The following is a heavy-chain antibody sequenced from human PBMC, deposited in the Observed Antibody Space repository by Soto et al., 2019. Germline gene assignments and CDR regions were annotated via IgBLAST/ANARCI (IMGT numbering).Heavy chain of an antibody. V-gene: IGHV3-74*01. Sequence: EVHLVESGGGLVQPGESLRLSCEASGYTFSPFWMHWVRQAPGKGLVWVSHINSDGTTKLYADSVKGRFTISRDNDKSTLYLQMNSVKADDTAVYFCVRDRGYPDSFDVWGRGTVVTVSS. D-gene: IGHD3-10*01. CDR1: GYTFSPFW. CDR2: INSDGTTK. J-gene: IGHJ3*01. CDR3: VRDRGYPDSFDV.